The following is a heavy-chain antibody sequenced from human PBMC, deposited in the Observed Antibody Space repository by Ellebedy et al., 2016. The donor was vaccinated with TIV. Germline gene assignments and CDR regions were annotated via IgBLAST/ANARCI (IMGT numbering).Heavy chain of an antibody. J-gene: IGHJ4*02. CDR3: ARMPYNWNDELDH. D-gene: IGHD1-20*01. Sequence: MPSETLSLTCTVSGCTISSYYWSWIRQPPGKGLEWIAYIDYSGNTNYNHSLRSRITISVDTSRNQLSLKLSSVTAADTAVYYCARMPYNWNDELDHWGQGTLVPVFS. V-gene: IGHV4-59*01. CDR2: IDYSGNT. CDR1: GCTISSYY.